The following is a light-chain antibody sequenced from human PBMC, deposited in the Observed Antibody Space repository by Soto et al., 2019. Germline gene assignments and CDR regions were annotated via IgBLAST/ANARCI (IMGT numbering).Light chain of an antibody. Sequence: QSVLTQPPSVSGAPGQRVTISCTGNSSNIGAGYDVHWYQQLPGTAPKLLIYGNSNRPSGVPDRFSGSKSGTSASLAITGLQAEDEADYYCQSYDRSLSGWVFRGGTKLTVL. CDR2: GNS. CDR3: QSYDRSLSGWV. CDR1: SSNIGAGYD. J-gene: IGLJ3*02. V-gene: IGLV1-40*01.